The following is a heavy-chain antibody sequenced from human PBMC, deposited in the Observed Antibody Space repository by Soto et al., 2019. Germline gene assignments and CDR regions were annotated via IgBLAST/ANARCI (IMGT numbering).Heavy chain of an antibody. CDR3: ARDKEPTIAVAGRNWFDP. V-gene: IGHV1-18*01. D-gene: IGHD6-19*01. CDR2: ISAYNGNT. Sequence: GVSVKVSCKSSGYTFTSYGISWVRQAPGQGLEWMGWISAYNGNTNYAQKLQGRVTMTTDTSTSTAYMELRSLRSDDTAVYYCARDKEPTIAVAGRNWFDPWGQGTLVTVSS. J-gene: IGHJ5*02. CDR1: GYTFTSYG.